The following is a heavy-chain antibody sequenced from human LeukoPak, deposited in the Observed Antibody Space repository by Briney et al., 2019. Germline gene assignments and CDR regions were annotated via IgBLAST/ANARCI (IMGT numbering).Heavy chain of an antibody. CDR1: GYTPTELS. CDR2: YDTEDGET. D-gene: IGHD3-22*01. Sequence: ASAKASCKVSGYTPTELSMHSVRHAPRKRHERMGSYDTEDGETIYAQKFQGRVTMNEDTSTDTAYMELSSLRSEDTDVYYCATDTYYYDSFWGQGTLVTVSS. J-gene: IGHJ4*02. CDR3: ATDTYYYDSF. V-gene: IGHV1-24*01.